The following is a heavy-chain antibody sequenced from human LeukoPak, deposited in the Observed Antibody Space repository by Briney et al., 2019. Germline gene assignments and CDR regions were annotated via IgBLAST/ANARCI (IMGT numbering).Heavy chain of an antibody. J-gene: IGHJ4*02. CDR1: GFTFSSYA. CDR2: ISGSGGST. CDR3: AEDREWLPRGYWDY. V-gene: IGHV3-23*01. D-gene: IGHD6-19*01. Sequence: PGGSLRLSCAASGFTFSSYAMSWVRQAPGKGLEWVSGISGSGGSTYYADSVKGRFTISRDNSKNMLYLQMDSLRAEDTAVYYCAEDREWLPRGYWDYWGQGTLVTVSS.